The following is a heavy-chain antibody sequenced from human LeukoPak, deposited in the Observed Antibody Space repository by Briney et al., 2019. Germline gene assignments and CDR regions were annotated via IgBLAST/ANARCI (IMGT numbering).Heavy chain of an antibody. CDR1: GFTFSSYS. D-gene: IGHD3-10*01. CDR2: ISSSSSYI. Sequence: GGSLRLSCAASGFTFSSYSMNWVRQAPGKGLEWVSSISSSSSYIYYADSVKGRFTISRDNAKNSLYLQMNSLRAEDTAVYYCVGYGSGSYYNYYMDVWGKGTTVTVSS. CDR3: VGYGSGSYYNYYMDV. V-gene: IGHV3-21*01. J-gene: IGHJ6*03.